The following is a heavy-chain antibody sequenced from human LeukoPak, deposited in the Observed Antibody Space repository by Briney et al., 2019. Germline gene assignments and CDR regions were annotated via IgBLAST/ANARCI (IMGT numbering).Heavy chain of an antibody. CDR1: GFTFSNYG. V-gene: IGHV3-33*01. D-gene: IGHD6-6*01. J-gene: IGHJ4*02. CDR3: AREYRIRRREYYFDY. Sequence: GGSLRLSCAASGFTFSNYGMRWVRQVPGKGLEWVAVIWYDGSNTYYTDSVNGRFTISRDNSKNMLYLQMSSLRADDTAVYYCAREYRIRRREYYFDYWGQGTLAAVSS. CDR2: IWYDGSNT.